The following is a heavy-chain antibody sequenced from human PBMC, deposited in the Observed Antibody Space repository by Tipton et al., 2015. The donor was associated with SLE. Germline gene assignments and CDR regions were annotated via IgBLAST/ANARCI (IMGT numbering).Heavy chain of an antibody. D-gene: IGHD4-17*01. CDR2: ISYDGSNK. CDR3: ARDLGHDYGDPAFGY. J-gene: IGHJ4*02. V-gene: IGHV3-30*03. CDR1: GYIFSGYG. Sequence: SLRLSCAASGYIFSGYGMHWVRQAPGKGLEWVAVISYDGSNKYYADSVKGRFTISRDNSKNTLYLQMNSLRAEDTAVYYCARDLGHDYGDPAFGYWGQGTLVTVSS.